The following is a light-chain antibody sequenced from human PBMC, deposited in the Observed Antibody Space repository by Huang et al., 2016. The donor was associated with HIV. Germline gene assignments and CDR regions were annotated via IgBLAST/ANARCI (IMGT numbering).Light chain of an antibody. CDR2: AAS. Sequence: DIQMTQFPASLSASVGDRVTLTCRPSQNISKYLNWYQQRPGTAPKLLVYAASRLISGVPSRFCGIISGSDFILTISGLQPADFATYSCQQTYTLPLTFGPGTTV. J-gene: IGKJ3*01. CDR3: QQTYTLPLT. CDR1: QNISKY. V-gene: IGKV1-39*01.